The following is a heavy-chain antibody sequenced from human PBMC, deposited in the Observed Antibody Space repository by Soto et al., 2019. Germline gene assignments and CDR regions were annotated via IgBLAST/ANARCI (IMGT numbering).Heavy chain of an antibody. CDR1: GDSFTSYW. J-gene: IGHJ6*02. Sequence: GESLKISCQGSGDSFTSYWIGWVRQMPGKGLELMGIIYPGDSDTRYSPSFQGQVTISADKSISTAYLQWSSLKASDTAMYYCARTAAAGKYYYGMDVWGQGTTVTVS. D-gene: IGHD6-13*01. CDR3: ARTAAAGKYYYGMDV. CDR2: IYPGDSDT. V-gene: IGHV5-51*01.